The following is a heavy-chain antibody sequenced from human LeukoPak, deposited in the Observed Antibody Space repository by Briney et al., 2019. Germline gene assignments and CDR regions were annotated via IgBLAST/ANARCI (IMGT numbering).Heavy chain of an antibody. J-gene: IGHJ3*02. CDR1: GGTFSSYA. CDR2: IIPILGIA. D-gene: IGHD2-2*01. CDR3: ARASQGYCSSTSCYAFDI. Sequence: SVKVSCKASGGTFSSYAISWVRQAPGQGLEWMGRIIPILGIANYAQKSQGRVTITADKSTSTAYMELSSLRSEDTAVYYCARASQGYCSSTSCYAFDIWGQGTMVTVSS. V-gene: IGHV1-69*04.